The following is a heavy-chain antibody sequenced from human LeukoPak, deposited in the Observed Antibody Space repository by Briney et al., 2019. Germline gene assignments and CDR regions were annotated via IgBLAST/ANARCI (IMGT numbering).Heavy chain of an antibody. CDR2: ISAYNGNT. J-gene: IGHJ4*02. Sequence: GASVKVSCKASGYTFTSYGISWVRQAPGQGLEWMGWISAYNGNTNCAQKLQGRVTMTTDTSTSTAYMELRSLRSDATAVYYCARAQTNYFDWFSSYFDYWGQGTLVTVSS. CDR3: ARAQTNYFDWFSSYFDY. D-gene: IGHD3-9*01. CDR1: GYTFTSYG. V-gene: IGHV1-18*01.